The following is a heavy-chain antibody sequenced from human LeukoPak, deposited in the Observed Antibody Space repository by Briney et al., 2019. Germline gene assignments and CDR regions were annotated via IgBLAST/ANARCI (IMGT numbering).Heavy chain of an antibody. Sequence: ASVKVSCKASGYTFTSYYMHWVRQAPGQGLEWMGIINPSGGSTSYAQKFQGRVTMTRDMSTSTVYMELSSLRSEDTAVYYCARDSYVELLAADYYYYMDVWGKGTTVTVSS. V-gene: IGHV1-46*01. CDR2: INPSGGST. D-gene: IGHD1-26*01. CDR3: ARDSYVELLAADYYYYMDV. CDR1: GYTFTSYY. J-gene: IGHJ6*03.